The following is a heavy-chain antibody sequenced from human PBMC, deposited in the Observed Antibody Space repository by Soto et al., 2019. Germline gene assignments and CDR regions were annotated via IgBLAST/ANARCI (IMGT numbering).Heavy chain of an antibody. J-gene: IGHJ4*02. D-gene: IGHD4-17*01. CDR1: GGSFSGYY. Sequence: QVQLQQWGAGLLKPSETLSLTCAVYGGSFSGYYWSWIRQPPGKGLEWIGEINHSGSTNYNPSLKSRVTISVDTSKSQFSLRLSSVTAADTAVYYCATDDYGDRFDYWGQGTPVTVSS. CDR2: INHSGST. CDR3: ATDDYGDRFDY. V-gene: IGHV4-34*01.